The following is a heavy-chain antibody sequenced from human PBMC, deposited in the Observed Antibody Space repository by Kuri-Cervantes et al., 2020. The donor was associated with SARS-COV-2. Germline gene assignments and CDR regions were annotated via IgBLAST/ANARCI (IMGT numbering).Heavy chain of an antibody. Sequence: SETLSLTCAVYGGSFSGYYWSWIRQPPGKGLEWIGEINHSGSTNYNPSLKSRATISVDTSKNQFSLKLSSVTAADTAVYYCARGDVVVVDDTSDYYGMDVWGQGTTVTVSS. CDR3: ARGDVVVVDDTSDYYGMDV. V-gene: IGHV4-34*01. D-gene: IGHD2-15*01. J-gene: IGHJ6*02. CDR2: INHSGST. CDR1: GGSFSGYY.